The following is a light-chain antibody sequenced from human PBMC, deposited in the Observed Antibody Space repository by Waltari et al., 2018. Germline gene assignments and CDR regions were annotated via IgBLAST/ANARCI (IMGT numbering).Light chain of an antibody. J-gene: IGLJ2*01. Sequence: QSVLTQPPSVSGAPGQRVTISCTGSSSNIGAGYDVHWYQQLPGTAPKLLIYTNSNRPSGVPDRFPGSKSGTSASLAITGLQAEDEADYYCQSYDSSRRVFGGGTKLTVL. CDR2: TNS. CDR1: SSNIGAGYD. V-gene: IGLV1-40*01. CDR3: QSYDSSRRV.